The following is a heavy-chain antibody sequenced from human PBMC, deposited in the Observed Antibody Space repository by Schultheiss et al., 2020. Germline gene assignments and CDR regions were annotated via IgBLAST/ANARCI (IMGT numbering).Heavy chain of an antibody. CDR1: GGSISSGSYY. CDR3: ARDQVGGRSSPFDY. D-gene: IGHD3-10*01. CDR2: IRSKAYGGTT. J-gene: IGHJ4*02. Sequence: GGSLRLSCTVSGGSISSGSYYWSWIRQPAGKGLEWVGFIRSKAYGGTTEYAASVKGRSTISRDNAKNSLYLQMNSLRAEDTAVYYCARDQVGGRSSPFDYWGQGTLVTVSS. V-gene: IGHV3-71*03.